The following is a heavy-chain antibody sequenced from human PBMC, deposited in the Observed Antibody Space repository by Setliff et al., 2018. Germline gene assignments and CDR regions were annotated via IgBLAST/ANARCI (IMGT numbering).Heavy chain of an antibody. CDR3: AREAVIDYGGNSDAFDI. Sequence: GGSLRLSCAASGFTFSSYWMSWVRQAPGKGLEWVANIKQGGSEKYYVDSVKGRFTISRDNAKNSLYLQMNSLRAEDTAVYYCAREAVIDYGGNSDAFDIWGQGTMVTVSS. CDR1: GFTFSSYW. J-gene: IGHJ3*02. V-gene: IGHV3-7*01. CDR2: IKQGGSEK. D-gene: IGHD4-17*01.